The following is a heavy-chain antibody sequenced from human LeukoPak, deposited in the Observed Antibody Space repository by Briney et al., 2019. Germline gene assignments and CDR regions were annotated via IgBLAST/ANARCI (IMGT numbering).Heavy chain of an antibody. CDR3: ARTLRYFDWLSLGNWFDP. CDR2: IYHSGST. Sequence: SETLSLTCAVSGGSISSSNWWSWVRQPPGKGLEWIGEIYHSGSTNYNPSLKSRVTISVDKSKNQFSLKLSSVTAADTAVYYCARTLRYFDWLSLGNWFDPWGQGTLVTVSS. CDR1: GGSISSSNW. J-gene: IGHJ5*02. D-gene: IGHD3-9*01. V-gene: IGHV4-4*02.